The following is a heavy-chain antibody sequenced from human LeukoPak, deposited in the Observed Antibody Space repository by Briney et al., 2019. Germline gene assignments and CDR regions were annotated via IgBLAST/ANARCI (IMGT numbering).Heavy chain of an antibody. Sequence: GGSLRLSCAASGFTFSSYSMNWVRQAPGKGLEWVSSISSSSSYIYYADSVKGRFTISRDNSKNTLYLQMNSLRAEDTAVYYCATGGIAAAGSWGNWGQGTLVTVSS. CDR1: GFTFSSYS. J-gene: IGHJ4*02. CDR2: ISSSSSYI. V-gene: IGHV3-21*04. CDR3: ATGGIAAAGSWGN. D-gene: IGHD6-13*01.